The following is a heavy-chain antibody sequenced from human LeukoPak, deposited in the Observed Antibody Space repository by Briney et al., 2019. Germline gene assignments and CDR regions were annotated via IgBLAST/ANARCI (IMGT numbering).Heavy chain of an antibody. Sequence: PSETLSLTCTVSGDSISSYYWSWIRQPPGKGLEWIGYIYYSGSTNYNPSLKSRVTISVDTSKNQFSLKLSSVTAADTAVYYCARYPTIFAKFGHFDYWGQGTLVTVSS. V-gene: IGHV4-59*08. CDR3: ARYPTIFAKFGHFDY. D-gene: IGHD3-3*01. CDR2: IYYSGST. J-gene: IGHJ4*02. CDR1: GDSISSYY.